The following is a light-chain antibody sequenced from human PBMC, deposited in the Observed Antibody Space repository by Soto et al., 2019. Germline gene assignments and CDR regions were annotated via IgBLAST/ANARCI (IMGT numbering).Light chain of an antibody. CDR1: QSVSSSY. CDR2: GAS. CDR3: QHYGTSAL. J-gene: IGKJ3*01. Sequence: EIVLTQSPGTLSLSPGERATLSCRTSQSVSSSYLAWYQQKPGQAPRLLIYGASSRATGIPDRFSVSASGTDFTLILSRLEPEDFAVYYCQHYGTSALFGPGTRVDLK. V-gene: IGKV3-20*01.